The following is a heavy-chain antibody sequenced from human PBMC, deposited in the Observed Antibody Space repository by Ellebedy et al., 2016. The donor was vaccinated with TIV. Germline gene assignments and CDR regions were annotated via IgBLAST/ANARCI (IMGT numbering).Heavy chain of an antibody. D-gene: IGHD6-19*01. V-gene: IGHV6-1*01. Sequence: LRLSCGISGDSVSSNSLSWNWIRQAPSRGLEWLGRTYYASKWYYDYAVSLKGRITINPDTSKNQFSLQLNSVTPEDTAVYYCARSVAGIDYWGQGTLVTVSS. CDR1: GDSVSSNSLS. CDR2: TYYASKWYY. J-gene: IGHJ4*02. CDR3: ARSVAGIDY.